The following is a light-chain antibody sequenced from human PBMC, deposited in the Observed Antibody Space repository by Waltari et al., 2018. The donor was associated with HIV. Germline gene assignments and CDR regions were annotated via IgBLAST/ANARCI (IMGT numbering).Light chain of an antibody. Sequence: IQMTQSPSSLSAPVGDRVTVTCRANPTISRFLNWYQHKPGKAPNLLISSASNLHAGVPSRFGGSGSGAYFALTISSLQPEDFAVYYWQQTYSGPWTFGQGTKIDIK. CDR2: SAS. J-gene: IGKJ1*01. CDR3: QQTYSGPWT. CDR1: PTISRF. V-gene: IGKV1-39*01.